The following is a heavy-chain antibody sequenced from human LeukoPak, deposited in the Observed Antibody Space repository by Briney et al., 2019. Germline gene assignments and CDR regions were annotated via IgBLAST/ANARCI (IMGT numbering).Heavy chain of an antibody. CDR1: GYSISSGYY. D-gene: IGHD6-13*01. CDR2: IYHSGST. CDR3: ARKVVVWQQLARSYYMDV. Sequence: SETLSLTCTVSGYSISSGYYWGWIRQPPGKGLEWIGSIYHSGSTYYNPSLKSRVTISVDTSKNQFSLKLSSVTAADTAVYYCARKVVVWQQLARSYYMDVWGKGTTVTVSS. V-gene: IGHV4-38-2*02. J-gene: IGHJ6*03.